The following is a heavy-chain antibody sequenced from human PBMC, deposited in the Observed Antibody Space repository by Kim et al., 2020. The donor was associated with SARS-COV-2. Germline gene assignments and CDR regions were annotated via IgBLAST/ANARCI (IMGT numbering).Heavy chain of an antibody. J-gene: IGHJ6*03. CDR3: ERDISSWYYYYYMDV. V-gene: IGHV3-48*03. Sequence: GGSLRLSCAASGFTFSSYEMNWVRQAPGKGLEWVSYISSSGSTIYYADSVKGRFTISRDNAKNSLYLQMNSLRAEDTAVYYCERDISSWYYYYYMDVWGKGTKVTVSS. CDR1: GFTFSSYE. D-gene: IGHD6-13*01. CDR2: ISSSGSTI.